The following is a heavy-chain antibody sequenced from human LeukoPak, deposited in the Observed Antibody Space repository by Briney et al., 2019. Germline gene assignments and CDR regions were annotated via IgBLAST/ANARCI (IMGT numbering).Heavy chain of an antibody. J-gene: IGHJ5*02. CDR2: IYTSGST. V-gene: IGHV4-61*02. CDR1: GGSISSGSYY. D-gene: IGHD3-10*01. CDR3: ARDRGRIGYWFDP. Sequence: RTSQTLSLTCTVSGGSISSGSYYWSWIRQPAGKGLEWIGRIYTSGSTNYNPSLKSRVTISVDTSKNQFSLKLSSVTAADTAVYYCARDRGRIGYWFDPWGQGTLVTVSS.